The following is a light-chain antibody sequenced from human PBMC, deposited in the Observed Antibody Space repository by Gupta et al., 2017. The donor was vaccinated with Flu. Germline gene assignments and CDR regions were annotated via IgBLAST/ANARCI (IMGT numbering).Light chain of an antibody. CDR2: NTD. CDR1: SGSVSNSHY. V-gene: IGLV8-61*01. J-gene: IGLJ3*02. Sequence: QTVVTQEPSFSVSPGETVTLTCGFTSGSVSNSHYPSWFQQTPGQPPRTLISNTDTRFSGSILENKAALTIAGAQADDDGYYYCMLYMGSAMLVFGGGTNLTVL. CDR3: MLYMGSAMLV.